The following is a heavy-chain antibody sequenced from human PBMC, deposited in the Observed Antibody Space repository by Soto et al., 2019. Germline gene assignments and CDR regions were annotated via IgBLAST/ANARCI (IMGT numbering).Heavy chain of an antibody. D-gene: IGHD1-20*01. CDR3: ARVARWVSVGRITGTFEDY. V-gene: IGHV4-59*01. CDR2: IYYSGST. CDR1: GGSISSYY. Sequence: SETLSLTCTVSGGSISSYYWSWIRQPPGKGLEWIGYIYYSGSTNYNPSLKSRVTISVDTSKNQFSLKLSSVTAADTAVYYCARVARWVSVGRITGTFEDYWGQGTLVTVSS. J-gene: IGHJ4*02.